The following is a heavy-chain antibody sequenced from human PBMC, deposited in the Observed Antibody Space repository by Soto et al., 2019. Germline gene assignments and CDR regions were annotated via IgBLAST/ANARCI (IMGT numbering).Heavy chain of an antibody. J-gene: IGHJ4*02. CDR3: TRGVYDFWSGHPKGLDY. CDR2: IRSKGNNYAT. V-gene: IGHV3-73*01. CDR1: GYTFSGSA. D-gene: IGHD3-3*01. Sequence: GSLRLSCAASGYTFSGSAMHWVRQASGKGLEWVGRIRSKGNNYATAYTVSVKGRFTISRDDSRNTAFLQMNSLKTEDTAVYYCTRGVYDFWSGHPKGLDYWGQGTVVTVSS.